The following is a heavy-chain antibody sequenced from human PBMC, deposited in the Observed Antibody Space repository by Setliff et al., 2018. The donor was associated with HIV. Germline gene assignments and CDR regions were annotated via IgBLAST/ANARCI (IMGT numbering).Heavy chain of an antibody. J-gene: IGHJ3*01. D-gene: IGHD5-12*01. CDR2: IIPIFKSA. Sequence: ASAKVSCKVSGDTFNNYGLNWVRQAPGQGLEWMGGIIPIFKSADYAQKFQGRVTITTDESTSTAYMDLSSLKSEDTAIHYCARTSGDAYNYEGAFDVWGQGTLVTVSS. CDR1: GDTFNNYG. V-gene: IGHV1-69*05. CDR3: ARTSGDAYNYEGAFDV.